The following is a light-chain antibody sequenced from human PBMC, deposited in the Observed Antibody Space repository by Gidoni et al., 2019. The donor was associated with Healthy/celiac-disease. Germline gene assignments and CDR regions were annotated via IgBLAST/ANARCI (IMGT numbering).Light chain of an antibody. CDR1: QSISSY. CDR2: AAA. Sequence: DSQMTQSPSSLSASVGDRVTITRRASQSISSYLNWYQQKPGKAPKLLIYAAASLQRGVPSRFSGSGSGTDFTLTISSRQPEDFATYYCQKSYSTPPWTFGQGTKVEIK. V-gene: IGKV1-39*01. J-gene: IGKJ1*01. CDR3: QKSYSTPPWT.